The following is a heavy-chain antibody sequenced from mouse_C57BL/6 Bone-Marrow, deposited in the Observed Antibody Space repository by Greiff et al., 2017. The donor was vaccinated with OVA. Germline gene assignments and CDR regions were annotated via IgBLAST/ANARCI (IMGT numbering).Heavy chain of an antibody. J-gene: IGHJ3*01. V-gene: IGHV1-19*01. CDR1: GYTFTDYY. CDR2: INPYNGGT. CDR3: ARYYGSSYGFAD. D-gene: IGHD1-1*01. Sequence: EVQLQQSGPVLVKPGASVKMSCKASGYTFTDYYMNWVKQSHGKSLEWIGVINPYNGGTSYNQKFKGKATLTVDKSSSTAYMELNSLTSEDSAVYYCARYYGSSYGFADWGQGTLVTVSA.